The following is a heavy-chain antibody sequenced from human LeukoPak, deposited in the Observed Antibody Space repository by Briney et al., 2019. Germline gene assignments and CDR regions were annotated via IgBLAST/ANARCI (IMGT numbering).Heavy chain of an antibody. J-gene: IGHJ6*02. D-gene: IGHD2-8*02. CDR3: ARDTGGDYDYYYGMDV. CDR1: GGSISSYY. CDR2: IYYSGST. Sequence: SETLSLTCTVSGGSISSYYWSWIRQPPGKGLEWIGYIYYSGSTSYNPSLKSRVTISVDTSKNQFSLKLSSVTAADTAVYYCARDTGGDYDYYYGMDVWGQGTAVTVSS. V-gene: IGHV4-59*01.